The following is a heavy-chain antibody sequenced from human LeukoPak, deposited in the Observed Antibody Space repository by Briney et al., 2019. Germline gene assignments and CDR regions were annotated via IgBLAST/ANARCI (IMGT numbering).Heavy chain of an antibody. CDR1: GFTFDDYA. Sequence: GGSLRLSCAASGFTFDDYAMHWVRQAPGKGLEWVAGITWNSGTIAYADSVKGRFTISRDNAKNPLYLEMNSLRAEDTAVYYCAKDRGTEYYYYYYMDVWGKGTTVTISS. CDR3: AKDRGTEYYYYYYMDV. J-gene: IGHJ6*03. CDR2: ITWNSGTI. V-gene: IGHV3-9*01.